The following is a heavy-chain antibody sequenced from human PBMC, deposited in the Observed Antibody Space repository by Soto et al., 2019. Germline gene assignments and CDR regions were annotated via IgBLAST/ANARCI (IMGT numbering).Heavy chain of an antibody. CDR2: ISWNSGSI. V-gene: IGHV3-9*01. CDR3: AKDYSGYWFEYIDY. Sequence: SLRLSCAASGFTFADYAMHWVRQAPGKGLEWVSGISWNSGSIGYADSVKGRFTISRDNAKNSLYLQMNSLRAEDTALYYCAKDYSGYWFEYIDYWGQGT. CDR1: GFTFADYA. J-gene: IGHJ4*02. D-gene: IGHD5-12*01.